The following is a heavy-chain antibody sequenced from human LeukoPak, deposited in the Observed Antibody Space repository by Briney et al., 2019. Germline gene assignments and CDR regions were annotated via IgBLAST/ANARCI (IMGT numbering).Heavy chain of an antibody. CDR1: GFTFSNYW. Sequence: PGGFLRLSCAASGFTFSNYWMSWVRQAPGKGLEFMANIKEAGSEKYYVDSVKGRFTISRDNDKNSVHLQMNNLRAEDTAVYYCARGGGMRSWYDFDYWGQGILVTVSS. V-gene: IGHV3-7*04. D-gene: IGHD6-13*01. CDR3: ARGGGMRSWYDFDY. CDR2: IKEAGSEK. J-gene: IGHJ4*02.